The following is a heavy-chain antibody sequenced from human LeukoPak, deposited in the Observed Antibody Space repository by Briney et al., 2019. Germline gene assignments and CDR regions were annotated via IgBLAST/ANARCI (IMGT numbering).Heavy chain of an antibody. D-gene: IGHD6-19*01. CDR2: ISGSGGGT. Sequence: GGSLRLSCAASGFTFSSYAMSWVRQAPGKGLEWVSAISGSGGGTHYADSVKGRFTISRDNSKNTLYLQVNSLRAEDTAVYYCAKGPGSGFYFDYWGQGTLVTVSS. CDR1: GFTFSSYA. CDR3: AKGPGSGFYFDY. J-gene: IGHJ4*02. V-gene: IGHV3-23*01.